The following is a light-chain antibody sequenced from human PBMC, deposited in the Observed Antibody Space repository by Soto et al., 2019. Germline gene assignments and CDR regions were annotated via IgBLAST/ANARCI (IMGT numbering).Light chain of an antibody. V-gene: IGKV1-27*01. CDR1: QGISNY. J-gene: IGKJ2*01. Sequence: DIQMTQSPSSLSASVGARVTITCRSSQGISNYLAWYQQKPGKVPKLLIYAASTLQSGVPSRFSGSGSWTDFTLTISSLQPDDVATYYCQKYNSAPHTFGPGTKLESK. CDR3: QKYNSAPHT. CDR2: AAS.